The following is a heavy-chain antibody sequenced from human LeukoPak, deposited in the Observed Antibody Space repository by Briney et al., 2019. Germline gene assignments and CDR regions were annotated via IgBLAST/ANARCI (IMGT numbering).Heavy chain of an antibody. D-gene: IGHD3-10*01. CDR2: ISGSGGST. J-gene: IGHJ4*02. CDR1: GFTFSSYA. Sequence: PGGSLRLSCAASGFTFSSYAMSLVRQAPGKGLEWVSAISGSGGSTYYADSVKGRFTISRDNSKNTLYLQMNSLRAEDTAIYYCAKLWTGSYPRYFDYWGQGTLVTVSS. CDR3: AKLWTGSYPRYFDY. V-gene: IGHV3-23*01.